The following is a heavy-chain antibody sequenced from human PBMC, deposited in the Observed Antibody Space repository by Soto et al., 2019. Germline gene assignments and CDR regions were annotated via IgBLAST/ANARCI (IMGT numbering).Heavy chain of an antibody. CDR2: IRSSGSST. CDR3: AKDVRAIGGSENYDWFDP. V-gene: IGHV3-23*01. J-gene: IGHJ5*02. CDR1: GFTFSNYG. D-gene: IGHD3-10*01. Sequence: PGGSLRLSCAASGFTFSNYGMTWVRQAPGKGLDWVSSIRSSGSSTYYADSVKGRFTISRDNSKNTLFLQMNRLRAEDTAVYYCAKDVRAIGGSENYDWFDPWGQGTLVTVSS.